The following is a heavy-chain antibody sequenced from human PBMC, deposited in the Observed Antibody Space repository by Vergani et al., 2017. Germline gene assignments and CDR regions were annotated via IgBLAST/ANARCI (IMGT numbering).Heavy chain of an antibody. CDR3: ARVRLAARPWGDYYYYMDV. CDR2: SYYSGST. V-gene: IGHV4-31*03. Sequence: QVQLQESGPGLVKPSQTLSLTCTVSGGSISSGGYYWSWIRQHPGKGLEWIGYSYYSGSTYYNPSLKSRVTISVDTSKNQFSLKLSSVTAADTAVYYCARVRLAARPWGDYYYYMDVWGKGTTVTVSS. D-gene: IGHD6-6*01. J-gene: IGHJ6*03. CDR1: GGSISSGGYY.